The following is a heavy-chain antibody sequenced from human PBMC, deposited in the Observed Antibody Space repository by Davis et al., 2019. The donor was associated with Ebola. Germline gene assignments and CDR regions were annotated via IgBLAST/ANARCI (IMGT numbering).Heavy chain of an antibody. CDR1: GFTFSSYS. V-gene: IGHV3-48*04. CDR3: ARGLLWFGESQNLNWFDP. CDR2: ISSSGSTI. D-gene: IGHD3-10*01. Sequence: GESLKISCAASGFTFSSYSMNWVRQAPGKGLEWVSYISSSGSTIYYADSVKGRFTISRDNAKNSLYLQMNSLRAEDTAVYYCARGLLWFGESQNLNWFDPWGQGTLVTVSS. J-gene: IGHJ5*02.